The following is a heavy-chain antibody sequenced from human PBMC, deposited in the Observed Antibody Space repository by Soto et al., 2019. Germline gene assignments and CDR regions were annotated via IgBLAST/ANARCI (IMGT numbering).Heavy chain of an antibody. Sequence: PWGSLRLSCAASGFAFIGSAMHCFRHASFKWRGWVVRIRSKANSYATAYAASVKGRFTISRDDSKNTAYLQMNSLKTEDTAVYYCTSPGYCSSTSCPGPVYYYYGMDVWGQGTTVTVSS. J-gene: IGHJ6*02. D-gene: IGHD2-2*01. CDR2: IRSKANSYAT. CDR3: TSPGYCSSTSCPGPVYYYYGMDV. CDR1: GFAFIGSA. V-gene: IGHV3-73*01.